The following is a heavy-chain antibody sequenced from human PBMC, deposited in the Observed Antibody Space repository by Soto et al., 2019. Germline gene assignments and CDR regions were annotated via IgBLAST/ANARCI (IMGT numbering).Heavy chain of an antibody. CDR1: GGSISSGDYY. J-gene: IGHJ5*02. V-gene: IGHV4-30-4*01. D-gene: IGHD6-13*01. CDR3: ARDLQYSSSWYDWFDP. Sequence: SETLSLTCTVSGGSISSGDYYWSWIRQPPGKGLEGIGYIYYSGSTYYNPSLKSRVTISVDTSKNQFSLKLSSVTAADTAVYYCARDLQYSSSWYDWFDPWGQGTLVTV. CDR2: IYYSGST.